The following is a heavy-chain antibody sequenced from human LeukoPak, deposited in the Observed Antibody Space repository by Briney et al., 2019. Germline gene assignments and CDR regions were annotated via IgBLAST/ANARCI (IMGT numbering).Heavy chain of an antibody. V-gene: IGHV4-34*01. J-gene: IGHJ4*02. CDR1: GGSFSGYY. CDR2: INHSGST. CDR3: ARSELELQGPHGY. Sequence: RTSETLSLTCAVYGGSFSGYYWSWIRQPPGKGLEWIGEINHSGSTNYNPSLKSRVTISVDTSKNQFSLKLSSVTAADTAVYYCARSELELQGPHGYWGQGTLVTVSS. D-gene: IGHD1-7*01.